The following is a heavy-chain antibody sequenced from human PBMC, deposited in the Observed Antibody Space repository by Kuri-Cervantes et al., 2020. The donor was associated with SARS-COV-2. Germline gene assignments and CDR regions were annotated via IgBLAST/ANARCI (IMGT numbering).Heavy chain of an antibody. V-gene: IGHV1-18*01. CDR2: ISGYNGNT. Sequence: ASVKVSCKASGYTFTSYAMNWVRQAPGQGLEWMGWISGYNGNTNYAQKLQGRVTITTDTSTSTADMELRSLRSDDTAVYYCTRDHRMITFGGVIDHFDYWGQGTLVTVSS. D-gene: IGHD3-16*02. CDR1: GYTFTSYA. J-gene: IGHJ4*02. CDR3: TRDHRMITFGGVIDHFDY.